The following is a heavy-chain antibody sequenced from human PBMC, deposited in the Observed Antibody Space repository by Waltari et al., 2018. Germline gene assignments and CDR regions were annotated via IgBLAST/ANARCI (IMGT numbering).Heavy chain of an antibody. CDR3: ARDARGDDFWSGYYSDWFDP. J-gene: IGHJ5*02. CDR2: IIPIFGTA. Sequence: QVQLVQSGAEVKKPGSSVKVSCKASGGTFSSYAISWVRQAPGQGLEWMGGIIPIFGTANYAQKCQGRVTITADESTSTAYMELSSLRSEDTAVYYCARDARGDDFWSGYYSDWFDPWGQGTLVTVSS. CDR1: GGTFSSYA. D-gene: IGHD3-3*01. V-gene: IGHV1-69*12.